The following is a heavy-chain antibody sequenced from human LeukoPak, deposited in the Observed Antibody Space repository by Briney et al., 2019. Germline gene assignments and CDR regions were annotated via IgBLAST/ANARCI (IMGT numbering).Heavy chain of an antibody. J-gene: IGHJ5*02. Sequence: PSETLSLTCTVSGGSISSSNYYWGWIRQPPGKGLEWIGSFYYSGNTYYNPSLKSRVTISVDTSKNQFSLKLSSVTAADTAVYYCARGDGDYGWFDPWGQGTLVTVSS. V-gene: IGHV4-39*07. CDR2: FYYSGNT. CDR1: GGSISSSNYY. CDR3: ARGDGDYGWFDP. D-gene: IGHD4-17*01.